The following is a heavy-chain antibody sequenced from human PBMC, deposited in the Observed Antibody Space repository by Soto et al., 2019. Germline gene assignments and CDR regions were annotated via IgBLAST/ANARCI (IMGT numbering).Heavy chain of an antibody. CDR3: ARVVKGWFGEFDFDY. J-gene: IGHJ4*02. V-gene: IGHV1-2*02. D-gene: IGHD3-10*01. Sequence: QVQLVQSGAEVKKPGASVKVSCKASGYTFTGYYMHWVRQAPGQGLEWMGWINPNSGDTNYAQKFQGRVTMTRDTSISTAYMEPSRLRSDDTAVYYCARVVKGWFGEFDFDYWGQGTLVTVSS. CDR2: INPNSGDT. CDR1: GYTFTGYY.